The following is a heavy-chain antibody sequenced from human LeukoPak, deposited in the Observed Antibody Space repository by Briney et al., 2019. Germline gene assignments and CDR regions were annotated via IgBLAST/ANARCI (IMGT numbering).Heavy chain of an antibody. J-gene: IGHJ4*02. V-gene: IGHV4-34*01. Sequence: SETLSLTCAVYGGSFSGYYWSWIRQPPGKGLEWIGEINHSGSTNYNPSLKSRVTISVDTSKNQFSLRSVTAADTAVYYCARVNINNWHSCDYWGQGTLVTVSS. CDR3: ARVNINNWHSCDY. CDR2: INHSGST. CDR1: GGSFSGYY. D-gene: IGHD1-1*01.